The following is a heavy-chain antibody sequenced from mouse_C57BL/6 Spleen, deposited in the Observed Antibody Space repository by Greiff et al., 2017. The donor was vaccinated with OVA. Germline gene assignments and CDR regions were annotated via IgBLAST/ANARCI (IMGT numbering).Heavy chain of an antibody. Sequence: QVQLQQPGAELVMPGASVKLSCKASGYTFTSYWMHWVKQRPGQGLEWIGKIDPSDSYTNYNQKFKGKSTLTVDKSSSTAYMQLSSLTSEDSAVYDCARGKNNYFDYWGQGTTLTVSS. J-gene: IGHJ2*01. V-gene: IGHV1-69*01. CDR2: IDPSDSYT. D-gene: IGHD5-2*01. CDR3: ARGKNNYFDY. CDR1: GYTFTSYW.